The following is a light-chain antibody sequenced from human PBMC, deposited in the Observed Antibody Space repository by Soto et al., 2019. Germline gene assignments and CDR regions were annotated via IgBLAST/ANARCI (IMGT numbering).Light chain of an antibody. CDR3: QQYVSSPFT. Sequence: EIVLTQSPGTLSLSPGETATLSCRASQNVGSSYLTWYQQKPGQAPRLLIYDVSSRAPGIPDRFSGSGSGTDFTLTISRLEPEDCPVYYCQQYVSSPFTFGPGTKVDIK. V-gene: IGKV3-20*01. J-gene: IGKJ3*01. CDR2: DVS. CDR1: QNVGSSY.